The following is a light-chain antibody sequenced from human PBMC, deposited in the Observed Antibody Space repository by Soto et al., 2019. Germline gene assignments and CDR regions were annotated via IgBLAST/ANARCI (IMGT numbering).Light chain of an antibody. J-gene: IGLJ2*01. CDR1: SSDVGGYNY. CDR2: GVS. V-gene: IGLV2-14*01. CDR3: SSYRGSSTVV. Sequence: QSALTRPASVSGSPGQSITISCTGTSSDVGGYNYGSWYQQHPGKAPKLIIYGVSNRPSGVSNRFSGSKSGNTASLTISGLQAEDDADYYCSSYRGSSTVVFGAGTKLTVL.